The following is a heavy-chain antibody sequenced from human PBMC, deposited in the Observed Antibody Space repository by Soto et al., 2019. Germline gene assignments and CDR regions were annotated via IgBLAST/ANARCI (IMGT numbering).Heavy chain of an antibody. CDR3: ARGGIPRPRVDIVATIGEFDY. CDR2: IYYSGST. J-gene: IGHJ4*02. D-gene: IGHD5-12*01. CDR1: GGSISSYY. V-gene: IGHV4-59*08. Sequence: QVQLQESGPGLVKPSETLSLTCTVSGGSISSYYWSWIRQPPGKGLEWIGYIYYSGSTNYNPSLKSRVTISVDTSKNQFSRKLSSVTAADTAVYYCARGGIPRPRVDIVATIGEFDYWGQGTLVTVSS.